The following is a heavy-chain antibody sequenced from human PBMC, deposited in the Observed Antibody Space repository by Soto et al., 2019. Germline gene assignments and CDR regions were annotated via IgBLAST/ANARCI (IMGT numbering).Heavy chain of an antibody. Sequence: GGSLRLSCAASGFTSISYGMHWVRQAPGKGLEWVAVIWYDGSNKYYADSVKGRFTISRDNSKNTLYLQMNSLRAEDMAVYYCARDSEIRYCSGGSCYSPYYYGMDVWGQGTTVTASS. CDR3: ARDSEIRYCSGGSCYSPYYYGMDV. CDR2: IWYDGSNK. CDR1: GFTSISYG. D-gene: IGHD2-15*01. V-gene: IGHV3-33*01. J-gene: IGHJ6*02.